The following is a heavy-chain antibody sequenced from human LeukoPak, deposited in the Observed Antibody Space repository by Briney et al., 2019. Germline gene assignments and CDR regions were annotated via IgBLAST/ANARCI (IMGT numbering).Heavy chain of an antibody. CDR2: ISNDGSRK. CDR1: GFTFSRHG. J-gene: IGHJ6*02. Sequence: GRSLGLSCAPSGFTFSRHGMHWVRQAPGKGLEWVAIISNDGSRKYYAHSVKGRFTISRDNAKNSLYLQMSNLRAEDTAVYFCARGGGLDVWGQGATVTVSS. V-gene: IGHV3-30*03. CDR3: ARGGGLDV. D-gene: IGHD3-16*01.